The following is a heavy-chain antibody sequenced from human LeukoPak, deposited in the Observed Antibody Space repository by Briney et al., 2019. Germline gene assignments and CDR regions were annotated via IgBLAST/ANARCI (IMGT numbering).Heavy chain of an antibody. V-gene: IGHV3-9*01. D-gene: IGHD3-9*01. Sequence: GRSLRLSCAASGFTFDDYAMHWVRQAPGKGLEWVSGISWNSGSIGYADSVKGRFTISRDNAKNSLYLQMNSLRAEDTAVYYCARHYDRYYYYMDVWGKGTTVTVSS. J-gene: IGHJ6*03. CDR2: ISWNSGSI. CDR3: ARHYDRYYYYMDV. CDR1: GFTFDDYA.